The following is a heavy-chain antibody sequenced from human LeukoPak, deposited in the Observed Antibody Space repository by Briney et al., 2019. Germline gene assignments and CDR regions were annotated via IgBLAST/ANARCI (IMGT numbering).Heavy chain of an antibody. CDR2: ISGSGGST. J-gene: IGHJ3*02. CDR3: AKKMVTAMRAGGFDI. V-gene: IGHV3-23*01. Sequence: GGSLRLSCAASGFTLSSYAMSWVRQVPGKGLEWVSAISGSGGSTYYADSVKGRFTISRDNSKNTLYLQMNSLRAEDTAVYYCAKKMVTAMRAGGFDIWGQGTMVTVSS. D-gene: IGHD2-21*02. CDR1: GFTLSSYA.